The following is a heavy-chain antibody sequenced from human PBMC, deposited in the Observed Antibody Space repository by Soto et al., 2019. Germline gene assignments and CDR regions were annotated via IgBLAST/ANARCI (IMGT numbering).Heavy chain of an antibody. Sequence: QVQVVQSGGEVKNPGASVKVSCKASGYTFNAYGVSWVRQAPGQGLEWMGWINPYDGNTNYTQTLQGRVTMTTDTSTSTAYIELRSLRSDDTDVYYCARGGVSSYMDVWGKGTTVTVSS. D-gene: IGHD3-10*01. CDR1: GYTFNAYG. CDR3: ARGGVSSYMDV. CDR2: INPYDGNT. J-gene: IGHJ6*03. V-gene: IGHV1-18*01.